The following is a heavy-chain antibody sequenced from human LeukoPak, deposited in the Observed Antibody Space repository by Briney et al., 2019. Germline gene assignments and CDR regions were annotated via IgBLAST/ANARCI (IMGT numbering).Heavy chain of an antibody. D-gene: IGHD5/OR15-5a*01. V-gene: IGHV3-15*01. J-gene: IGHJ4*02. CDR1: GFTFSNAW. CDR3: TTDLSERYYFDY. Sequence: GGSLRLSCAASGFTFSNAWMSWVRQGPGKGLEWVGRIKSKTDGGTTDYAAPVKGRFTISRDDSKNTLYLQMNSLKTEDTAVYYCTTDLSERYYFDYWGQGTLVTVSS. CDR2: IKSKTDGGTT.